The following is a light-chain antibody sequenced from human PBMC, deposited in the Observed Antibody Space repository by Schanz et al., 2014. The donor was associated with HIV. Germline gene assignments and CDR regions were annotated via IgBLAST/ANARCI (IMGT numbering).Light chain of an antibody. CDR1: SSDVGSYNL. CDR2: DVS. CDR3: QSYDDSLRAVV. V-gene: IGLV2-23*02. J-gene: IGLJ2*01. Sequence: QSVLTQPASVSGSPGQSITISCTGTSSDVGSYNLVSWYQQHPGKAPKLMIYDVSNRPSGVSNRFSGSKSGNTASLTISGLQAEDEADYYCQSYDDSLRAVVFGGGTKLTVL.